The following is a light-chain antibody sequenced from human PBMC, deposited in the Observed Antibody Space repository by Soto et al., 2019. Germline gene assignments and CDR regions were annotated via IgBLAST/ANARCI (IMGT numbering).Light chain of an antibody. Sequence: DIQMTQSPSTLSASVGDRVTITCRASQRISSWLAWYQQKPGKAPKVLIYKASSLESGVPSRFSGSGSGTEFTLTISSLQPDDFATYYCQQYNSYPTFGQGTRLEIK. CDR1: QRISSW. CDR2: KAS. J-gene: IGKJ5*01. V-gene: IGKV1-5*03. CDR3: QQYNSYPT.